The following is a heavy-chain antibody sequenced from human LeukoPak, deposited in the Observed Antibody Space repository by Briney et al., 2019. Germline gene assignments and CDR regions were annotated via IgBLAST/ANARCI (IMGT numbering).Heavy chain of an antibody. Sequence: PGGSLRLSCAASGFTFSSYEMNWVRQALGKGLEWVSYISSSGSTIYYADSVKGRFTISRDNAKNSLYLQMNSLRAEDTAVYYCARGEATAMVPDFDYWGQGTLVTVSS. CDR3: ARGEATAMVPDFDY. V-gene: IGHV3-48*03. CDR1: GFTFSSYE. CDR2: ISSSGSTI. D-gene: IGHD5-18*01. J-gene: IGHJ4*02.